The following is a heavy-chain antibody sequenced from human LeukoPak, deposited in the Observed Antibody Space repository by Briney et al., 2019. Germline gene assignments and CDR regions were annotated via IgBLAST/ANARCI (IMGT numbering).Heavy chain of an antibody. Sequence: SQTLSLTCAVSGGSISSGDYSWSWIRQPPGNGLEWIGYIYHTGNTNYNPSLKSRVTISVARSKNQFSLRLRSVTAADTAVYYCARVYLGTYGDPTTFDYWGQGTLVTVSS. J-gene: IGHJ4*02. V-gene: IGHV4-30-2*01. CDR3: ARVYLGTYGDPTTFDY. D-gene: IGHD4-17*01. CDR2: IYHTGNT. CDR1: GGSISSGDYS.